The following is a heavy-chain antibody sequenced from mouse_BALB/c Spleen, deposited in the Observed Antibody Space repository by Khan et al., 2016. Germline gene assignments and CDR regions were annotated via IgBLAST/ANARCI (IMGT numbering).Heavy chain of an antibody. CDR1: GYTFTSYW. D-gene: IGHD1-1*01. J-gene: IGHJ2*01. CDR2: TNPTNGRT. Sequence: QVQLQQSGAELVKAGASVKMSCKASGYTFTSYWMHWVKQRLGQGLEWFAETNPTNGRTYYNEKFKSKATLTVDKSSSTGYMLLSGPTFEDSAVYYCARIKKIVATYFDYWGQGTTLTVSS. CDR3: ARIKKIVATYFDY. V-gene: IGHV1S81*02.